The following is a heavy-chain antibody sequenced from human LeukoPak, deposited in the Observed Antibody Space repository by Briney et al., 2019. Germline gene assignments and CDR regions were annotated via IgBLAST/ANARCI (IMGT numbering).Heavy chain of an antibody. V-gene: IGHV4-34*01. J-gene: IGHJ4*02. CDR1: GRSFSGYY. Sequence: SETLSLTCAVYGRSFSGYYWGWIRQPPGKGLEWIGEINHSGSTNYNPSLKSRVTISVDTSKNQFSLKLSSVTAADTAVYYCARLYGSGSSYWGQGTLVTVSS. CDR2: INHSGST. D-gene: IGHD3-10*01. CDR3: ARLYGSGSSY.